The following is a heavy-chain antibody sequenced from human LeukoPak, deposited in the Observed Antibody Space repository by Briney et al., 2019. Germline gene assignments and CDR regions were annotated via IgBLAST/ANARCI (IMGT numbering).Heavy chain of an antibody. Sequence: ASVKVSCKASGYTFTSYDINWVRQATGQGLEWMGWMNPNSGNTGYAQKFQGRVTMTEDTSTDTAYMELSSLRSEDTAVYYCATVRTGDYYDSSGRGIYFDYWGQGTLVTVSS. CDR3: ATVRTGDYYDSSGRGIYFDY. CDR2: MNPNSGNT. V-gene: IGHV1-8*01. D-gene: IGHD3-22*01. J-gene: IGHJ4*02. CDR1: GYTFTSYD.